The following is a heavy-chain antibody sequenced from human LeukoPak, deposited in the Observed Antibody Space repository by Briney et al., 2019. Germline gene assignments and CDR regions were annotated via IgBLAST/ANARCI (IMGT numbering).Heavy chain of an antibody. CDR2: IDPSDSYT. D-gene: IGHD6-19*01. CDR3: ARSGGYYFDS. J-gene: IGHJ4*02. CDR1: GYTFTSYW. Sequence: PGESLKISCKGSGYTFTSYWISWVRQMPGKGLEWMGRIDPSDSYTGYSPSFQGHVTISADKSISTAYLQWSSLKASDTAMYYCARSGGYYFDSWGQGILVTVSS. V-gene: IGHV5-10-1*01.